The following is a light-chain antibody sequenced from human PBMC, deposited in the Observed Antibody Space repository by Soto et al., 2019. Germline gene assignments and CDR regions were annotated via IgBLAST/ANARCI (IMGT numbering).Light chain of an antibody. CDR2: GAS. CDR1: HNVRSS. J-gene: IGKJ1*01. Sequence: EIVMTQSPATLSVSPGERATVSCRASHNVRSSLAWYQQKAGQAPRLLIHGASTRATGIPGRFSGSGSGTEFTLIISSLQSEDFAVYYCQQYNEWPETFGHGTRVEIK. V-gene: IGKV3-15*01. CDR3: QQYNEWPET.